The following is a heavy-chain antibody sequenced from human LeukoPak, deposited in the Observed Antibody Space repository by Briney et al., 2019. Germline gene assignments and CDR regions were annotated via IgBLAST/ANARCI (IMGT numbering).Heavy chain of an antibody. V-gene: IGHV3-21*01. Sequence: GGSLRLSCAASGFTFSSYSMNWVRQAPGKGLEWVSSISSSSSYIYYADSAKGRFTISRDNAKNSLYLQMNSLKAEDTAVYYCASGGTSFLVGSYYYMDVWGKGTTVTVSS. CDR2: ISSSSSYI. D-gene: IGHD2-2*01. J-gene: IGHJ6*03. CDR3: ASGGTSFLVGSYYYMDV. CDR1: GFTFSSYS.